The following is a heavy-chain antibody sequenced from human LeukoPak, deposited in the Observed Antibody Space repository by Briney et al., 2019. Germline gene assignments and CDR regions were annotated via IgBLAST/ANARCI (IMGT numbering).Heavy chain of an antibody. J-gene: IGHJ4*02. Sequence: SQTLSLTCAISGDSVSSNSAAWNWIRQSPSRGLEWLGRTYYRSKWYNDYAVSVKSRITINPDTSKNQFSLKLSSVTAADTAVYYCAREVITFGGVIVNYWGQGTLVTVSS. CDR1: GDSVSSNSAA. V-gene: IGHV6-1*01. D-gene: IGHD3-16*02. CDR3: AREVITFGGVIVNY. CDR2: TYYRSKWYN.